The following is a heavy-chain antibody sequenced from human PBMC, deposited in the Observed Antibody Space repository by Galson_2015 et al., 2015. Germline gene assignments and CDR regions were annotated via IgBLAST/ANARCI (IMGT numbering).Heavy chain of an antibody. Sequence: SCKASGGTFSSYAISWVRQAPGQGLEWMGGIIPIFGTANYAQKFQGRVTITADESTSTAYMELSSLRSEDTAVYYCAVYCSSTSCHIDYWGQGTLVTVSS. CDR3: AVYCSSTSCHIDY. CDR2: IIPIFGTA. D-gene: IGHD2-2*02. CDR1: GGTFSSYA. V-gene: IGHV1-69*01. J-gene: IGHJ4*02.